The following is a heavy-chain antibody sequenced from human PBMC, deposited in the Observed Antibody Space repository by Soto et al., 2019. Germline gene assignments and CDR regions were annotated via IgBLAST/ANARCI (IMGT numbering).Heavy chain of an antibody. CDR1: GDSYSISTYS. J-gene: IGHJ4*02. D-gene: IGHD5-12*01. CDR3: ARTLRIPRLFDY. CDR2: IYQSGVT. V-gene: IGHV4-30-2*05. Sequence: SETLSLTCNMSGDSYSISTYSWSWIRQPPGKALQWIGFIYQSGVTSYNPSLASRVSISLDTSKNQFSLKLSSVTAADTAVYYCARTLRIPRLFDYWGQGTLVTVSS.